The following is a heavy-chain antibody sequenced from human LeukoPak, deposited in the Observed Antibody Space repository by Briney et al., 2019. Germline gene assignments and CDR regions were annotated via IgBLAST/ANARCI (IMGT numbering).Heavy chain of an antibody. V-gene: IGHV4-30-4*08. CDR3: ARDGPSSGWYRVNWFDP. D-gene: IGHD6-19*01. Sequence: SETLSLTCTVSGGSISSGDYYWSWIRQPPGKGLEWIGYIYYSGSTYYNPSLKSRVTISVDTSKNQFSLKLSSVTAADTAVYYCARDGPSSGWYRVNWFDPWGQGTLVTVSS. J-gene: IGHJ5*02. CDR2: IYYSGST. CDR1: GGSISSGDYY.